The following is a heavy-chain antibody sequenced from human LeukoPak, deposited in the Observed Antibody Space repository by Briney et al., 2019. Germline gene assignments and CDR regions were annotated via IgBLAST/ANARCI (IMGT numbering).Heavy chain of an antibody. Sequence: SETLSLTCTVSGYSISSGYYWGWIRPPPGKGLEWIGSIYHSGSTYYNPSLKSRVTISVDTSKNQFSLKLSSVTAADTAVYYCARTIWFGESRAFDIWGQGTMITVSS. V-gene: IGHV4-38-2*02. J-gene: IGHJ3*02. D-gene: IGHD3-10*01. CDR2: IYHSGST. CDR1: GYSISSGYY. CDR3: ARTIWFGESRAFDI.